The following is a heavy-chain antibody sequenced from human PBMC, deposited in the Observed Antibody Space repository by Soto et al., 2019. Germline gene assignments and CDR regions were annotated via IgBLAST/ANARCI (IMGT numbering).Heavy chain of an antibody. V-gene: IGHV4-39*01. CDR1: GGSISSSSYY. J-gene: IGHJ4*02. CDR2: IYYSGST. CDR3: ARLTAYSIKKDVDDVDY. D-gene: IGHD4-4*01. Sequence: QLQLQESGPGLVKPSETLSLTCTVSGGSISSSSYYWGWIRQPPGKGLEWIGSIYYSGSTYYNPSLKSRVTISVDTSKNQFSLKLSSVTAADTAVYYCARLTAYSIKKDVDDVDYWGQGTLVTVSS.